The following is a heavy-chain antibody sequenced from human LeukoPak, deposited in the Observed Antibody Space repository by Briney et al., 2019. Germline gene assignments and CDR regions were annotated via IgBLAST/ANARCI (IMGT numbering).Heavy chain of an antibody. Sequence: SQTLSLTCIVSGGTISRASYYWSWIRQPAGKGLEWIGHIYTSGSTNYNPSLKTRVTISLDTSKNQFSLNLSSLTAADTAVYYCARETRLSIAARPLDYWGQGTLVTVSS. D-gene: IGHD6-6*01. CDR2: IYTSGST. CDR3: ARETRLSIAARPLDY. CDR1: GGTISRASYY. V-gene: IGHV4-61*09. J-gene: IGHJ4*02.